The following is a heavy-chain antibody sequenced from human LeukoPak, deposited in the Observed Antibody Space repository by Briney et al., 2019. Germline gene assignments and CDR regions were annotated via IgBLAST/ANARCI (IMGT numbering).Heavy chain of an antibody. CDR1: GGTFSSYA. V-gene: IGHV1-69*04. J-gene: IGHJ4*02. Sequence: SVKVSCKASGGTFSSYAISWVRQAPGQGLEWMGRIIPILGIANYAQKFQGRVTITADKSTSTAYMELSSLRSEDTAVYYCARGGPVQLGMPSGPVYWGQGTLVTVSS. CDR3: ARGGPVQLGMPSGPVY. CDR2: IIPILGIA. D-gene: IGHD7-27*01.